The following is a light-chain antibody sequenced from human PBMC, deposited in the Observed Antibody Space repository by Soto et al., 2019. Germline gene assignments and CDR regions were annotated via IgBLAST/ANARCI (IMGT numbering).Light chain of an antibody. CDR1: QSISSY. CDR2: AAS. V-gene: IGKV1-39*01. J-gene: IGKJ1*01. Sequence: DIQMTQSPSSLSASVGDRVTITCRASQSISSYLNWYQQKPGKAPKLLIYAASSLQSGVPSRFSGSGSGTDFTLTISNLQPEDFATYYCQQSYGTSWTFGQGTKVDIK. CDR3: QQSYGTSWT.